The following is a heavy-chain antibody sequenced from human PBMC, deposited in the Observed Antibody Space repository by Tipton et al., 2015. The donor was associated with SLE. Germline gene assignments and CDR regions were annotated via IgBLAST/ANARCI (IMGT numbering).Heavy chain of an antibody. CDR1: GGSISSYY. J-gene: IGHJ3*02. Sequence: TLSLTCTVSGGSISSYYWSWIRQPPGKGLEWIAYIYYTGSTNYNDSLKSRVTIFVDTSKNQFTLQLSSVTAADTAVYYCARAEGSWDAFDIWGQGTMVTVSS. V-gene: IGHV4-59*01. CDR3: ARAEGSWDAFDI. CDR2: IYYTGST. D-gene: IGHD2-15*01.